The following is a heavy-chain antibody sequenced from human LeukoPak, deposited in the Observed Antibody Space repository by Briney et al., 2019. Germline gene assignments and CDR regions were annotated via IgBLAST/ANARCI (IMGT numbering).Heavy chain of an antibody. CDR1: GFTLSNIG. CDR2: IYRDGSNT. V-gene: IGHV3-74*01. CDR3: SSIHFH. J-gene: IGHJ4*02. Sequence: GGSLRLSCTASGFTLSNIGMHWVRQAPGSGLVWVSTIYRDGSNTIIADSVRGRFTISRDNATNTIYLQMNSLRAEDTAVYYCSSIHFHWGQGPLVPVSS. D-gene: IGHD2-2*02.